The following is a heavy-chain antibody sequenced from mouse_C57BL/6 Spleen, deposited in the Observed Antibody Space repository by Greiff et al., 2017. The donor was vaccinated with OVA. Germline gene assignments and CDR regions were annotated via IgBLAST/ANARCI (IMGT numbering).Heavy chain of an antibody. V-gene: IGHV5-4*03. J-gene: IGHJ4*01. D-gene: IGHD2-5*01. CDR3: NSNYGAMDY. Sequence: EVMLVESGGGLVKPGGSLKLSCAASGFTFSSYAMSWVRQTPEKRLEWVATISDGGSYTYYPDNVKGRFTISRDNAKNNLYLQMSHLKSEDTAMYYCNSNYGAMDYWGQGTSVTVSS. CDR2: ISDGGSYT. CDR1: GFTFSSYA.